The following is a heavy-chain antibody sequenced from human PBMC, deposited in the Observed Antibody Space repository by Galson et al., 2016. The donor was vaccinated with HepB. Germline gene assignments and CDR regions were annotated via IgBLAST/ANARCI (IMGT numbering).Heavy chain of an antibody. Sequence: SVKVSCKASGEVSGDTFRTYAISWVRQAPGQGLEWMGGIIPVFGTANYAQRFQGRVTITADESTSTAYMELSGLRSEDTAVYFCARSERHLVPATSGAFDIWGQGTLVTVSS. CDR1: GDTFRTYA. V-gene: IGHV1-69*13. J-gene: IGHJ3*02. CDR2: IIPVFGTA. CDR3: ARSERHLVPATSGAFDI. D-gene: IGHD2-2*01.